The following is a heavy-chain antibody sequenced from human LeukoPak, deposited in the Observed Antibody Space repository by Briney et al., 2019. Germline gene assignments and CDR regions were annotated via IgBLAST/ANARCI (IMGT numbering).Heavy chain of an antibody. CDR2: IRYDGSNK. CDR3: AKNGGRGAYCSGGSCYPYYYYNMDV. D-gene: IGHD2-15*01. V-gene: IGHV3-30*02. J-gene: IGHJ6*03. CDR1: GFTFSNAW. Sequence: GGSLRLSCAASGFTFSNAWMSWVRQAPGKGLEWVAFIRYDGSNKYYADSVRGRFTISRDNSKNTLYLQMNSLRAEDTAIYYCAKNGGRGAYCSGGSCYPYYYYNMDVWGKGTTVTISS.